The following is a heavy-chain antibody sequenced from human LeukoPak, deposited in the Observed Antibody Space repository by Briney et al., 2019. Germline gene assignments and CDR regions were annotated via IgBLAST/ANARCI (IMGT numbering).Heavy chain of an antibody. CDR2: VYLTGST. CDR3: AKSKSGYPQE. D-gene: IGHD3-3*01. CDR1: GYSIRNGYY. V-gene: IGHV4-38-2*02. J-gene: IGHJ4*02. Sequence: RPSETLSLTCTVSGYSIRNGYYWAWLRQSPVKGLEWIGSVYLTGSTFYNPSLKSRVTISVDMSKNQFSLNLTSVTAADTAVYYCAKSKSGYPQEWGQGTLVTVSS.